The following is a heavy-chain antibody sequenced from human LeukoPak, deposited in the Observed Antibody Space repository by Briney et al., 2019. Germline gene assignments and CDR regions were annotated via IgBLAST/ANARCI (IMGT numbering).Heavy chain of an antibody. V-gene: IGHV4-34*01. J-gene: IGHJ4*02. CDR3: ASSMVTRGELDY. D-gene: IGHD4-23*01. Sequence: SETLSLTCAVYGGSFSGYYWSWIRQPPGKGLGWIGEINHSGSTNYNPSLKSRVTISVDTSKNQFSLKLSSVTAADTAVYYCASSMVTRGELDYWGQGTLVTVSS. CDR2: INHSGST. CDR1: GGSFSGYY.